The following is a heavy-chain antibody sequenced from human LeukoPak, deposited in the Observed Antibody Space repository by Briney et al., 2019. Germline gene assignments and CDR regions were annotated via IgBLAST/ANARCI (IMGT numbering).Heavy chain of an antibody. D-gene: IGHD3-3*01. CDR2: INHSGST. J-gene: IGHJ4*02. Sequence: PSETLSLTCAVYGGSFSGYYWSWIRQPPGKGLEWIGEINHSGSTNYNPSLKSRVTISVDTSKNQFSLKLSSVTAADTAVYYCARAGPPPYYDFWSGYSKVTYYFDYWGQGTLVTVSS. CDR1: GGSFSGYY. CDR3: ARAGPPPYYDFWSGYSKVTYYFDY. V-gene: IGHV4-34*01.